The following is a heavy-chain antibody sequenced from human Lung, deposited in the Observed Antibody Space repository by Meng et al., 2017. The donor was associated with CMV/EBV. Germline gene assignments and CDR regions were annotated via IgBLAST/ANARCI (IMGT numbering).Heavy chain of an antibody. CDR2: MSYDGSDR. Sequence: GESLKISCAGSGFRFSDYAVHWVRQAPGKGLEWVAVMSYDGSDRYYADSVKGRFAISRDSSKTMIYLQMNSLTPEDTAVYYCARDLADETIFGVVTGFFDWWGQGTPVTVSS. CDR1: GFRFSDYA. D-gene: IGHD3-3*01. V-gene: IGHV3-30*09. J-gene: IGHJ4*02. CDR3: ARDLADETIFGVVTGFFDW.